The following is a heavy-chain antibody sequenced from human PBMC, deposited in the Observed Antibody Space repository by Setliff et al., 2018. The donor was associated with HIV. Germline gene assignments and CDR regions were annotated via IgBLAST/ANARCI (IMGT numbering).Heavy chain of an antibody. Sequence: SETLSLTCAVYDESFSDDYWSWIRQPPGWGLEWIGEINHSGTTNYNPSLMGRLNISVDTSKNHFSLKLSSVTAADTAVYFCARRFEQWLAFDYWGQGTLVTVSS. CDR3: ARRFEQWLAFDY. CDR2: INHSGTT. V-gene: IGHV4-34*01. D-gene: IGHD6-19*01. J-gene: IGHJ4*02. CDR1: DESFSDDY.